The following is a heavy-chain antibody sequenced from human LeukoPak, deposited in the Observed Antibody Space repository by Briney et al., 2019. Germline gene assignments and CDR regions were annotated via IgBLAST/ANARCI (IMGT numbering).Heavy chain of an antibody. Sequence: KSGGSLRLSCAASGFTFSSYWMSWIRQPPGKGLEWIGYIYYSGSTNYNPSLKSRVTISVDTSKNQFSLKLSSVTAADTAVYYCARDEAASLDYWGQGTLVTVSS. D-gene: IGHD2-15*01. CDR1: GFTFSSYW. CDR2: IYYSGST. J-gene: IGHJ4*02. V-gene: IGHV4-59*01. CDR3: ARDEAASLDY.